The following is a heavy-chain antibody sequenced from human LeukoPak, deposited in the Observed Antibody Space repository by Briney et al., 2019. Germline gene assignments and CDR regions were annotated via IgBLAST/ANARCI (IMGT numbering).Heavy chain of an antibody. CDR2: INHSRST. Sequence: SETLSLTCAVYGGSFSGYYWSWVRQPPGKGLEWIGEINHSRSTNYNPSLQRRITISVDASKNQFSLKLSSVTAAHTAVYYCARVGAVAGGGTFDYWGQGTLVTVSS. CDR3: ARVGAVAGGGTFDY. D-gene: IGHD6-19*01. J-gene: IGHJ4*02. V-gene: IGHV4-34*01. CDR1: GGSFSGYY.